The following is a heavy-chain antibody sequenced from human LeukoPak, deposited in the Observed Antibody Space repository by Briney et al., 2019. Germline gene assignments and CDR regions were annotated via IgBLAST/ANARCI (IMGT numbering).Heavy chain of an antibody. D-gene: IGHD2-2*01. CDR1: GYTFTGYY. Sequence: ASVKVSCKASGYTFTGYYMHWVRQAPGQGLEWMGWINPNSGGTNYALKFQGRVTMTRDTSISTAYMELSRLRSDDTAVYYCAIAGGSTSSDYWGQGTLVTVSS. CDR2: INPNSGGT. V-gene: IGHV1-2*02. J-gene: IGHJ4*02. CDR3: AIAGGSTSSDY.